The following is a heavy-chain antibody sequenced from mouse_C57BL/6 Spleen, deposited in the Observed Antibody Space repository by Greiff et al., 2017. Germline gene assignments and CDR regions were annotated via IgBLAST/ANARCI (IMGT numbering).Heavy chain of an antibody. CDR1: GYTFTSYT. CDR2: INPSSGYT. Sequence: VKLQESGAELARPGASVKMSCKASGYTFTSYTMHWVKQRPGQGLEWIGYINPSSGYTKYNQKFKDKATWTADKSSSTAYMQLSSLTSEDSAVYYCARDGKGYWGQGTTLTVSS. D-gene: IGHD2-1*01. V-gene: IGHV1-4*01. CDR3: ARDGKGY. J-gene: IGHJ2*01.